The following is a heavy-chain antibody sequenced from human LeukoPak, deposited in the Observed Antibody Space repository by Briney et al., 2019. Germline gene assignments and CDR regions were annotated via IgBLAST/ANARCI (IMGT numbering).Heavy chain of an antibody. CDR2: ICGSGGST. CDR1: GFTLSTYA. Sequence: GGSLRLSCAATGFTLSTYAMSWVRQAPGKGLEWVSAICGSGGSTYYADSVRGRFTISRDNSKDTLYLQMNSLRGEDTGEYYCTLADGGDTGDYWGEGTLVTVSS. CDR3: TLADGGDTGDY. J-gene: IGHJ4*02. V-gene: IGHV3-23*01. D-gene: IGHD2-21*02.